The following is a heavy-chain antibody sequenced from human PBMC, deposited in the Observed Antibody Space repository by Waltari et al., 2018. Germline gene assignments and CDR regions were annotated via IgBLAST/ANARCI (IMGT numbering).Heavy chain of an antibody. D-gene: IGHD5-12*01. J-gene: IGHJ4*02. CDR3: AGVTESLRFDY. V-gene: IGHV1-46*01. CDR2: INPSGGST. CDR1: GYTFTSYY. Sequence: QVQLVQSGAEVKKPGASVKVSCKASGYTFTSYYMHWVRQAPGQGLEWMGIINPSGGSTSYGQKCQGRVTMTRDTSTSTVYMELSSLRSEDTAVYYCAGVTESLRFDYWGQGTLVTVSS.